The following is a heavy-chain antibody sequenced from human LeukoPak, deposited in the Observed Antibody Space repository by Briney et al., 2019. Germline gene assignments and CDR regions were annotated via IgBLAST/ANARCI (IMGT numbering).Heavy chain of an antibody. V-gene: IGHV4-39*01. CDR3: ARQYSAGYSSTWYFDY. CDR2: IYYNGNI. D-gene: IGHD6-13*01. CDR1: GFTFSSYSMN. J-gene: IGHJ4*02. Sequence: GSLRLSCAASGFTFSSYSMNWVRQPPGKGLEWIGNIYYNGNIYFNPSVKSRVTISVDTSKNQYSLRLNSVTAADTAVYYCARQYSAGYSSTWYFDYWGQGTLVTVSS.